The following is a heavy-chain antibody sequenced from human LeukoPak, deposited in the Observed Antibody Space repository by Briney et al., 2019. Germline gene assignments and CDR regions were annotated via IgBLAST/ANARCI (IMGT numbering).Heavy chain of an antibody. J-gene: IGHJ4*02. V-gene: IGHV3-23*01. CDR1: GFTLSTYA. D-gene: IGHD1-26*01. Sequence: GGSLRLSCAASGFTLSTYAMSWVRQAPGKGLEWVSTVSSSGSYTFYADSVTGRFTISRDNSKNTLYLELNSLRAEDTAVYYCVTEVSGSFPTWGQGTLVTVSS. CDR3: VTEVSGSFPT. CDR2: VSSSGSYT.